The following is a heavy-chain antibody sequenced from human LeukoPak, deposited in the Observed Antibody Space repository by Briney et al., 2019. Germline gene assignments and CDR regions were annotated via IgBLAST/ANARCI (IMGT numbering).Heavy chain of an antibody. CDR2: VYPGGFT. V-gene: IGHV3-66*01. Sequence: SGGSLRLSCAASGFTLINHAVSWVRQAPGKGLEWVSVVYPGGFTDHTDSVKGRFTISRDTSKNTVYFQMNNLRAEDTAVYYCTIGGVIWRMDVWGQGTTVAVSS. J-gene: IGHJ6*02. D-gene: IGHD3-10*01. CDR3: TIGGVIWRMDV. CDR1: GFTLINHA.